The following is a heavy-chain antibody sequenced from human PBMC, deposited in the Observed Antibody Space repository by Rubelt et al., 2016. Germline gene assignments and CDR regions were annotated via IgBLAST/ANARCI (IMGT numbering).Heavy chain of an antibody. V-gene: IGHV3-30*04. CDR3: AKAGGYNHNDYFFDD. J-gene: IGHJ4*02. Sequence: QVQLVGSGGGVVQPGTSLRLSCAASGFTFSSYAMHWVRQAPGKGPEWVAVISYDGNSKYYADSVKGRLTISRDNSKNTMYVQMNSLRAEYTALYYCAKAGGYNHNDYFFDDWGQGVLVTVSS. D-gene: IGHD5-18*01. CDR1: GFTFSSYA. CDR2: ISYDGNSK.